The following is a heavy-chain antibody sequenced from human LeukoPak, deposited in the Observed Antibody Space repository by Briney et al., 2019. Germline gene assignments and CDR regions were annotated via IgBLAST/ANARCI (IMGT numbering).Heavy chain of an antibody. CDR2: IYSGGST. CDR3: ANLYYYDSSVGY. D-gene: IGHD3-22*01. Sequence: GGSLRLSCAASGFTVSSNYMSWVRQAPGKGLEWVSVIYSGGSTYYADSVKGRFTISRDNAKNSLYLQMNSLRAEDTAVYYCANLYYYDSSVGYWGQGTLVTVSS. CDR1: GFTVSSNY. J-gene: IGHJ4*02. V-gene: IGHV3-53*01.